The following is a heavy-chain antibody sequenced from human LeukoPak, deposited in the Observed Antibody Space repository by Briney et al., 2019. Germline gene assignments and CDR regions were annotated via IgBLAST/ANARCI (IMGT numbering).Heavy chain of an antibody. CDR1: GFTFSNYW. CDR2: VKGDRTP. D-gene: IGHD1-1*01. Sequence: GGSLRLSCAASGFTFSNYWMHWVRQTPGKGLVWVSRVKGDRTPTYADSVTGRFTISRDDAKNTVNLQMNSLRAEDTAVYYCARESSGSFDSWGQGTLVTVSS. V-gene: IGHV3-74*01. CDR3: ARESSGSFDS. J-gene: IGHJ4*02.